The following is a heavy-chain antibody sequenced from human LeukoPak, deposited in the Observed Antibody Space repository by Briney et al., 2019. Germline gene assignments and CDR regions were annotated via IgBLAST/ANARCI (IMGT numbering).Heavy chain of an antibody. V-gene: IGHV4-30-4*01. D-gene: IGHD2/OR15-2a*01. CDR1: GGSFGSDDYY. CDR3: ARGGLNSLLPY. Sequence: TSQTLSLTCTVSGGSFGSDDYYWNWIRQSPGKGLEWIGYIYYNGNTYYNPSLRSRVTISLDTFRNHFTLNLSSVTAADTAMYYCARGGLNSLLPYWGQGTLVAVSS. CDR2: IYYNGNT. J-gene: IGHJ4*02.